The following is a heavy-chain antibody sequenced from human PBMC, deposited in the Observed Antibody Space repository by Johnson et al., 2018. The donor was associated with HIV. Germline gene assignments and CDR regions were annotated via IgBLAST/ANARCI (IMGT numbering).Heavy chain of an antibody. CDR1: GFTFSDYY. Sequence: VQLVESGGGLVKPGGSLRLSCAASGFTFSDYYMSWIRQAPGKGLEWVSYISSSGSTIYYADSVKGRFTIPRDNAKNSRYLQINSLKTEDTAGYYCDYYVSSGYGHDSFYAFDIWCQGTMVTVSS. V-gene: IGHV3-11*01. CDR3: DYYVSSGYGHDSFYAFDI. J-gene: IGHJ3*02. D-gene: IGHD3-22*01. CDR2: ISSSGSTI.